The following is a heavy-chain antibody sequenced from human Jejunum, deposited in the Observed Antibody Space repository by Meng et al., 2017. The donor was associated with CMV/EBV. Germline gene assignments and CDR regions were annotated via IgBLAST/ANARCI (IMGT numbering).Heavy chain of an antibody. D-gene: IGHD6-13*01. CDR3: ARSGGSTWYQENNWFDP. V-gene: IGHV2-5*08. Sequence: SWVRQAPGEGLEWLALVYWDDDKRYNPSLRSRLSITRDTSKNQVVLTMTNMDPVDTATYYCARSGGSTWYQENNWFDPWGQGTLVTVSS. J-gene: IGHJ5*02. CDR2: VYWDDDK.